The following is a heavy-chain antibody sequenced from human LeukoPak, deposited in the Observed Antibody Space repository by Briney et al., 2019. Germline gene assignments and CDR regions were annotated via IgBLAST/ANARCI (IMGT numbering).Heavy chain of an antibody. V-gene: IGHV3-23*01. D-gene: IGHD4-17*01. CDR3: AKHISDYGDLYES. CDR1: GFTFSGYA. CDR2: ITGSGGST. J-gene: IGHJ5*02. Sequence: GGSLRLSCVASGFTFSGYAMTWVRQAPGKGVEWVSVITGSGGSTYYADSVRGRFTISRDNSKNTLYLQMNSLRAEDTAVYYCAKHISDYGDLYESWGQGTLVTVSS.